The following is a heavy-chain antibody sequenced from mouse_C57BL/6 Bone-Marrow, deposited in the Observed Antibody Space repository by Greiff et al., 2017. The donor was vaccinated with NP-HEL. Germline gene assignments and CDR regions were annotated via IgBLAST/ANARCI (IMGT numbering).Heavy chain of an antibody. CDR2: IYPGDGDT. V-gene: IGHV1-82*01. CDR1: GYAFSSSW. Sequence: VQLQQSGPELVKPGASVKISCKASGYAFSSSWMNWVKQRPGKGLEWIGRIYPGDGDTNYNGKFKGKATLTADKSSSTAYMQLSSLTAEDAAVYFCARDPAGWGQGTTLTVSS. J-gene: IGHJ2*01. CDR3: ARDPAG.